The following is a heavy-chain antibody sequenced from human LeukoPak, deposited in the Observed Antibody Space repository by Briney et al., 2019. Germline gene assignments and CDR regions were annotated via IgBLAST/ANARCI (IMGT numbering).Heavy chain of an antibody. V-gene: IGHV3-21*01. CDR3: AKIRYGTGWYYDY. CDR2: ISSSSGYI. D-gene: IGHD6-19*01. J-gene: IGHJ4*02. CDR1: GFTFSSYS. Sequence: PGGSLRLSCAASGFTFSSYSMNWVRQAPGKGLEWVSSISSSSGYIYYADSVKGRFTISRDNAKNSLYLQMNSLRAEDTAVYYCAKIRYGTGWYYDYWGQGTLVTVSS.